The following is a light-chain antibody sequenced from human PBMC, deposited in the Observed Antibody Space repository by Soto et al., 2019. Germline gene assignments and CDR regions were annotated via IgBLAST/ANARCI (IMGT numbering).Light chain of an antibody. J-gene: IGKJ1*01. CDR1: QSISSW. Sequence: DIQMTQSPSTLSASVGDRVTITCRASQSISSWLAWYQQKPGKAPKLLIYDASSLESGVPSRFSGSGTGTEFTLTISSLQPEDFAIYYCQQYNNWRTFGQGTKVDIK. CDR3: QQYNNWRT. V-gene: IGKV1-5*01. CDR2: DAS.